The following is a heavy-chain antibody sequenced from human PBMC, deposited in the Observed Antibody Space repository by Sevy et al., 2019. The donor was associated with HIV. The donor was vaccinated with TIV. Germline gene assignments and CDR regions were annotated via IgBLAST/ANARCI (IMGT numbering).Heavy chain of an antibody. CDR3: AREGCTQPHDY. V-gene: IGHV3-23*01. CDR2: FSFGCGRI. CDR1: GFTFAKYS. Sequence: GGSLRLSCAASGFTFAKYSMSWVRQAPGKGLEWVSTFSFGCGRINYADSVKGRFTISRDDSKNTLFLQMNSLRAEDTYTYSCAREGCTQPHDYWGQGTLVTVSS. D-gene: IGHD2-8*01. J-gene: IGHJ4*02.